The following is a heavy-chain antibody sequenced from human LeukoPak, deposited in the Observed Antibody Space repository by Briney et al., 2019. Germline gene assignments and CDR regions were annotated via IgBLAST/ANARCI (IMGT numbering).Heavy chain of an antibody. D-gene: IGHD2-21*02. J-gene: IGHJ5*01. CDR3: ARAFCGGDCYSEFDS. CDR2: ISYDGINK. CDR1: GFINNYA. Sequence: GGSLRLSCAASGFINNYAMHWVRLAPGKGLGWGAVISYDGINKYYADSMEGRFTISRDISGNTLYLQMNSLRPEDTAVYYCARAFCGGDCYSEFDSWGQGTLVTVSS. V-gene: IGHV3-30-3*01.